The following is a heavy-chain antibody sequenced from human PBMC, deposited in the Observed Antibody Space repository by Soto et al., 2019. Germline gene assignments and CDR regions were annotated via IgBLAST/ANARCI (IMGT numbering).Heavy chain of an antibody. D-gene: IGHD7-27*01. V-gene: IGHV1-3*01. CDR2: INAGYGNT. J-gene: IGHJ4*02. CDR3: ARDTGDGTFDF. Sequence: ASVKVSCKASGYTFSSYAMHWVRQAPGQRLEWMGWINAGYGNTKSSQKFQDRVTISRDTSASTAYMELTSLRSEDTAVYYCARDTGDGTFDFWGQGTLVTVTS. CDR1: GYTFSSYA.